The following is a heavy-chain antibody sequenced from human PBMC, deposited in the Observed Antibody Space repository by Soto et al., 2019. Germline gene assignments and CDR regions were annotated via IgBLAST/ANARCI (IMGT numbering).Heavy chain of an antibody. CDR3: ARGAYGDPVDS. D-gene: IGHD4-17*01. CDR1: GNSRHW. V-gene: IGHV3-74*01. Sequence: ELQLVESGGGLVQPGGSLRLSCVAPGNSRHWMHWVRQAPGKGLVWVSRINPESTTINYADSVKGRFSISRDNAKDTLYLQMNSLRAEDTAVYYCARGAYGDPVDSWGQGTLVTVSS. J-gene: IGHJ4*02. CDR2: INPESTTI.